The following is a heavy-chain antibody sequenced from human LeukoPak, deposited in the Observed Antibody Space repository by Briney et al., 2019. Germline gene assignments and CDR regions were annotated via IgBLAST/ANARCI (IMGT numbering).Heavy chain of an antibody. D-gene: IGHD3-22*01. Sequence: GESLKISCKGSGYSFTSYWIGWVRQMPGKGLEWMGIIFPGDSDTRYSPSFQGQVTISADKSISTAYLQWSSLKASDTAMYYCARRGYYDSSGYYFGNYWGQGTLVTVSS. CDR1: GYSFTSYW. J-gene: IGHJ4*02. CDR2: IFPGDSDT. CDR3: ARRGYYDSSGYYFGNY. V-gene: IGHV5-51*01.